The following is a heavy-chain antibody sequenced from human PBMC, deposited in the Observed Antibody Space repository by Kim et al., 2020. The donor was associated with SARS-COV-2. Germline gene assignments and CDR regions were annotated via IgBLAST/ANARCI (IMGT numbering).Heavy chain of an antibody. V-gene: IGHV3-30*01. J-gene: IGHJ4*02. Sequence: YEDSVKARFTISRDNSKNTIFLQMNSLTPDDTAVYYCARRDFWSTYPFDYWGQGTLVTVSS. D-gene: IGHD3-3*01. CDR3: ARRDFWSTYPFDY.